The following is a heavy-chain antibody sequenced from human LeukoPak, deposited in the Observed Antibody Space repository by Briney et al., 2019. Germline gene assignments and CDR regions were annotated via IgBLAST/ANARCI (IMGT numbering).Heavy chain of an antibody. CDR3: ARSLIVVYAFDI. V-gene: IGHV4-59*01. CDR2: IYYSGST. CDR1: GGSFSGYY. J-gene: IGHJ3*02. D-gene: IGHD2-2*01. Sequence: SETLSLTCAVYGGSFSGYYWSWIRQPPGKGLEWIGYIYYSGSTNYNPSLKSRVTISVDTSKNQFSLKLSSVTAADTAVYYCARSLIVVYAFDIWGQGTMVTVSS.